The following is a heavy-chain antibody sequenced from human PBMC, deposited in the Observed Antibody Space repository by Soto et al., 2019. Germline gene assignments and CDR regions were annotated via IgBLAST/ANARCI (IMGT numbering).Heavy chain of an antibody. D-gene: IGHD6-13*01. J-gene: IGHJ6*02. CDR3: ARSYSSSWLRYYYYGMDV. Sequence: ASVKVSCKASGYTFTGYYMHWVRQAPGQGLEWMGWINPNSGGTNYAQKFQGWVTMTRDTSISTAYMELSRLGSDDTAVYYCARSYSSSWLRYYYYGMDVWGQGTTVTVSS. CDR1: GYTFTGYY. CDR2: INPNSGGT. V-gene: IGHV1-2*04.